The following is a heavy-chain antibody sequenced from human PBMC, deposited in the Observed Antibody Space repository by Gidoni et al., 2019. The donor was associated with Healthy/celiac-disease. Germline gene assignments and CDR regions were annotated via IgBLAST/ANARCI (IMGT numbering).Heavy chain of an antibody. CDR2: MSGSGGST. J-gene: IGHJ4*02. CDR1: GVTFSSYA. D-gene: IGHD3-22*01. Sequence: QPGGSLRLSCAASGVTFSSYAMSWVRQDPGKGLEWVSAMSGSGGSTYYADSVKGRFTISRDNSKNTLYLQMNSLRAEDTAVYYCAKDPLLSLYRDYYDSSGYYPSDDYWGQGTLVTVSS. V-gene: IGHV3-23*01. CDR3: AKDPLLSLYRDYYDSSGYYPSDDY.